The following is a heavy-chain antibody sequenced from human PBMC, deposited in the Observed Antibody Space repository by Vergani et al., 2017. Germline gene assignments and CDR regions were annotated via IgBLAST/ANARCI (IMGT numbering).Heavy chain of an antibody. D-gene: IGHD2-2*01. CDR2: IYYSGST. V-gene: IGHV4-30-2*05. CDR1: GGSISSGGYS. Sequence: QLQLQESGSGLVKPSQTLSLTCAVSGGSISSGGYSWSWIRQPPGKGLEWIGYIYYSGSTYYNPSLKSRVTISVDTSKNQFSLKLSSVTAADTAVYYCARVLVAPPEEAFDIWGQGTMVTVSS. CDR3: ARVLVAPPEEAFDI. J-gene: IGHJ3*02.